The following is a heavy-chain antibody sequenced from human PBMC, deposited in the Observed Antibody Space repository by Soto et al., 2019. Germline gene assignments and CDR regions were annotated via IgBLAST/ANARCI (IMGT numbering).Heavy chain of an antibody. V-gene: IGHV4-39*01. Sequence: ASETLSLTCTVSGGSISSSSYYWGWIRQPPGKGLEWIGSIYYSGSTYYNPSLKSRVTISVDTSKNQFSLKLSSVTAADTAVYYCARHDIMITFGGVISYLDYWGQGTLVTVSS. CDR2: IYYSGST. D-gene: IGHD3-16*02. CDR1: GGSISSSSYY. J-gene: IGHJ4*02. CDR3: ARHDIMITFGGVISYLDY.